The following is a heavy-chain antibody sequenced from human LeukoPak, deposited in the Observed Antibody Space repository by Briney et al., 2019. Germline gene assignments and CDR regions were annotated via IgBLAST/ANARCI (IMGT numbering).Heavy chain of an antibody. CDR3: ARDGGFGGPGGDNWFDS. CDR2: IYSDGGT. CDR1: GFTVSAKY. V-gene: IGHV3-66*02. J-gene: IGHJ5*01. Sequence: GGSLRLSCAASGFTVSAKYMSWVRQGPGKGLDWISSIYSDGGTNYADSVRGRFTISRDNSKNTLYLQMNSLRPEDTAVYYCARDGGFGGPGGDNWFDSWGQGALVTVSS. D-gene: IGHD3-16*01.